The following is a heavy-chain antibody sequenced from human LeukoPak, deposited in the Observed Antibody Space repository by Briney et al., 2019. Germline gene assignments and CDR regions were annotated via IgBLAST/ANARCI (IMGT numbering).Heavy chain of an antibody. V-gene: IGHV3-23*01. CDR1: GGTFSSYA. CDR3: AKDRLRGGHYY. Sequence: GASVKVSCKASGGTFSSYAMSWVRQAPGKGLEWVSAISGSGGSTYYADSVKGRFTISRDNSKNTLYLQMNSLRAEDTAVYYCAKDRLRGGHYYWGQGTLVTVSS. D-gene: IGHD3-10*01. CDR2: ISGSGGST. J-gene: IGHJ4*02.